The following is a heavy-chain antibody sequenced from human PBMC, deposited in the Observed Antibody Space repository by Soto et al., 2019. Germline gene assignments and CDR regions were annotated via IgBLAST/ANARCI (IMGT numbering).Heavy chain of an antibody. Sequence: SETLSLTCTFSGSSISSYYWSWIRQPPGKGLEWIGYIYYSGSTNYNPSLKSRVTISVDTSKNQFSLKLSSVTAADTAVYYCARADSSGIAAFDIWGQGTMVTVSS. V-gene: IGHV4-59*01. CDR3: ARADSSGIAAFDI. J-gene: IGHJ3*02. D-gene: IGHD3-22*01. CDR1: GSSISSYY. CDR2: IYYSGST.